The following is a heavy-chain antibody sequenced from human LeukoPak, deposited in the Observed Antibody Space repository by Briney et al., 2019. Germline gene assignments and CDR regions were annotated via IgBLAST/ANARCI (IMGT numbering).Heavy chain of an antibody. CDR3: ERLTERRVPYSGYERYWFDP. J-gene: IGHJ5*02. CDR1: GYSISSGYY. D-gene: IGHD5-12*01. CDR2: IYHSGST. V-gene: IGHV4-38-2*01. Sequence: KTSETLSLTCAVSGYSISSGYYWGWIRQPPGKGLEWIGSIYHSGSTYYNPSLKSRVTISVDTSKNQFSLKLSSVTAADTAVYYCERLTERRVPYSGYERYWFDPWGQGTLVTVSS.